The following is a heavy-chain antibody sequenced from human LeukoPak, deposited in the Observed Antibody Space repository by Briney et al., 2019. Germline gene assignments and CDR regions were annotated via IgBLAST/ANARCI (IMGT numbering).Heavy chain of an antibody. CDR3: ARALRGRGWYYYYGMDV. CDR1: GGSMSTYY. CDR2: IYTSGST. J-gene: IGHJ6*02. D-gene: IGHD6-19*01. V-gene: IGHV4-4*07. Sequence: SETLSLTCTVSGGSMSTYYWSWIRQPAGKGLEWIGRIYTSGSTNYNPSLKSRVTMSVDTSKNQFSLKLSSVTAADTAVYYCARALRGRGWYYYYGMDVWGQGTTVTVSS.